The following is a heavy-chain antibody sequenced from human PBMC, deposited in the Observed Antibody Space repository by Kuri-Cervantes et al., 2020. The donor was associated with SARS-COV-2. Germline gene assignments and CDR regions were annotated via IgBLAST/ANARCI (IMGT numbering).Heavy chain of an antibody. Sequence: GESLKISCAASGFTFSSYGMHWVRQAPGKGLEWVAAISYDGNNKYFADSVRGRFTISKDNSKNTLYLQMNSLRAEDTAVYYCARDPVDYVWGSYRLGYAFDIWGQGTMVT. CDR1: GFTFSSYG. CDR2: ISYDGNNK. CDR3: ARDPVDYVWGSYRLGYAFDI. D-gene: IGHD3-16*02. V-gene: IGHV3-30*19. J-gene: IGHJ3*02.